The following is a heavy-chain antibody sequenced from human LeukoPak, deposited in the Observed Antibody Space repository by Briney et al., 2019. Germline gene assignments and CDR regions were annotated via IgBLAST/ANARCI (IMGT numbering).Heavy chain of an antibody. Sequence: ASVKVSCHASGYTFTIYGISCDRQAPGQGLEWMGWISAYKGDTKYVQKFQGRVTMTTDTSTSTAYMELRSLRSDDTAVYYCARDLHFGSGSYCNSNWFASWGQGTLVTVSS. CDR3: ARDLHFGSGSYCNSNWFAS. V-gene: IGHV1-18*01. CDR2: ISAYKGDT. D-gene: IGHD3-10*01. CDR1: GYTFTIYG. J-gene: IGHJ5*01.